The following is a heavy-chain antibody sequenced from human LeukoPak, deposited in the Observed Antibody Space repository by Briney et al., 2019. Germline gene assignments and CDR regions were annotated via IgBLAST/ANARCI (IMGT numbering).Heavy chain of an antibody. V-gene: IGHV3-74*01. CDR3: ARGRPHGNDY. CDR2: INSDGSST. Sequence: GGSLRLSCAAYGFTFSSYWMHWVRQAPGKGLVWVSRINSDGSSTSYADSVKGRFTISRDSAQNTLYLEMNSLRAEDTAVYYCARGRPHGNDYWGQGTLVTVSS. D-gene: IGHD4-23*01. J-gene: IGHJ4*02. CDR1: GFTFSSYW.